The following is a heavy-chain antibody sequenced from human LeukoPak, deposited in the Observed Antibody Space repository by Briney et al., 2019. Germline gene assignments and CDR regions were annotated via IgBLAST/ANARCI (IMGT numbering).Heavy chain of an antibody. D-gene: IGHD7-27*01. V-gene: IGHV1-8*01. CDR1: GYTFTSYD. CDR2: MNPNSGNT. J-gene: IGHJ6*02. CDR3: ARFYWGVYYYYGMDV. Sequence: RASVKVSCKASGYTFTSYDINWVRQATGQGLEWMGWMNPNSGNTGYAQKFQGRVTMTRNTSISTAYMELSSLRSEDTAVYYCARFYWGVYYYYGMDVWGQGTTVTVSS.